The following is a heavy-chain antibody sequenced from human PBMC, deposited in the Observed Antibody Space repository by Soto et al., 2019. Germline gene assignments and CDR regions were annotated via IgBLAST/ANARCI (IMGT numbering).Heavy chain of an antibody. CDR3: ARDRVVLMVYASVEKYYYYGMDV. CDR2: TYYRSKWYN. V-gene: IGHV6-1*01. CDR1: GDSVYSNGAA. Sequence: SQTLSRTCDISGDSVYSNGAAGNWIRQSPSRGLEWLGRTYYRSKWYNDYAVSVKSRITINPDTSKNQFSLQLNSVTPEDTAVYYCARDRVVLMVYASVEKYYYYGMDVWGQGTTVTVSS. J-gene: IGHJ6*02. D-gene: IGHD2-8*01.